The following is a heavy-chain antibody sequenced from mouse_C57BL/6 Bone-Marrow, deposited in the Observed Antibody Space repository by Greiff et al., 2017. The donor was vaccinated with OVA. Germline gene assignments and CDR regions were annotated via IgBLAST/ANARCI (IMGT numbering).Heavy chain of an antibody. Sequence: VKLQQPGAELVKPGASVKLSCKASGYTFTSYWMHWVKQRPGQGLEWIGMIHPNSGSTNYNEKFKSKATLTVDKSSSTAYMQLSSLTSEDSAVYYCARYYGNHWYFDVWGTGTTVTVSS. CDR1: GYTFTSYW. D-gene: IGHD2-1*01. CDR3: ARYYGNHWYFDV. CDR2: IHPNSGST. J-gene: IGHJ1*03. V-gene: IGHV1-64*01.